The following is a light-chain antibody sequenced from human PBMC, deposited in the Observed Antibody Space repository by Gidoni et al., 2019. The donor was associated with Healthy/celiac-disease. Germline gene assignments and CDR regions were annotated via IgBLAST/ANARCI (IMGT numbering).Light chain of an antibody. CDR3: QQSYSPPPWT. CDR1: QSINNY. V-gene: IGKV1-39*01. J-gene: IGKJ1*01. Sequence: DIQMTQSPSSQSTSVGDRVTITCRASQSINNYLNWYQQKPGKAPKLLVYAASSLQSGVPSRFSGSGSGTDFTLTISSLQPEDFATYYCQQSYSPPPWTFGQGTKVEIK. CDR2: AAS.